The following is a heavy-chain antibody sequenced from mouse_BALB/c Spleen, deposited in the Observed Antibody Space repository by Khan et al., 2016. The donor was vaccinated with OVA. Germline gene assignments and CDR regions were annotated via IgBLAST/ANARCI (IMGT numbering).Heavy chain of an antibody. Sequence: MQLEESGAELVKSGASVRLSCTASGFNIKDTYMHWVKQRPEQGLEWIGRVDPANGNTKYDPKFQGKATITADTSSNTAYLQLSSLTSEDTAVYYCARDYWDVFAYWGQGTLVTVSA. CDR1: GFNIKDTY. D-gene: IGHD4-1*01. CDR3: ARDYWDVFAY. CDR2: VDPANGNT. V-gene: IGHV14-3*02. J-gene: IGHJ3*01.